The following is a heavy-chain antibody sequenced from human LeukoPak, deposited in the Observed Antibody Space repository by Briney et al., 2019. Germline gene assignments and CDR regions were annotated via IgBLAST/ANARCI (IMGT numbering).Heavy chain of an antibody. V-gene: IGHV1-2*02. J-gene: IGHJ4*02. CDR2: INPNSGGT. CDR3: ARADYDSRGYGIWYFDY. CDR1: GYTFTGYY. D-gene: IGHD3-22*01. Sequence: ASVKVSCKASGYTFTGYYMHWVRQAPGQGLEWMAWINPNSGGTNYAQKFQGRVTMTRDTSISTAYMELSRLRSDDTAVYYCARADYDSRGYGIWYFDYWGQGTLVTVSS.